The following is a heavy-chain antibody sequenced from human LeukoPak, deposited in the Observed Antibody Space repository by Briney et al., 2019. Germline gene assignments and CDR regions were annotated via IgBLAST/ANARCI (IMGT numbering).Heavy chain of an antibody. CDR2: ISYDGSNK. Sequence: GGSLRLSCAASGFTFSSYAMHWVRQAPGKGLEWVAVISYDGSNKYYADSVKGRFTISRDNSKNTLYLQMNSLRAEDTAVYYCARVFPEGGSRWSTDPDYWGQGTLVTVSS. V-gene: IGHV3-30*04. CDR3: ARVFPEGGSRWSTDPDY. D-gene: IGHD6-19*01. J-gene: IGHJ4*02. CDR1: GFTFSSYA.